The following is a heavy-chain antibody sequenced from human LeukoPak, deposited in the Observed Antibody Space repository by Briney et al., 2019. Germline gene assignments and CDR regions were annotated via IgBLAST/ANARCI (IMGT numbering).Heavy chain of an antibody. V-gene: IGHV4-59*01. CDR1: GGSISSYY. Sequence: SETLSLTCAVYGGSISSYYWSWIRQPPGKGLEWIGYIYYSGSTNYKPSLKSRVTISVDKSKHQFSLKLSSVTAAGTAVYYCARVLHGSGSLYYYYYYMDVWGKGTTVTISS. D-gene: IGHD3-10*01. CDR3: ARVLHGSGSLYYYYYYMDV. J-gene: IGHJ6*03. CDR2: IYYSGST.